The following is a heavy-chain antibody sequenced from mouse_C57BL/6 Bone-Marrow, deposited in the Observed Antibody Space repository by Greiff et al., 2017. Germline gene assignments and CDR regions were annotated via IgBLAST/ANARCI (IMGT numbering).Heavy chain of an antibody. V-gene: IGHV1-50*01. CDR3: AREVYYDYENYAMDY. CDR1: GYTFTSYW. J-gene: IGHJ4*01. D-gene: IGHD2-4*01. CDR2: IDPSDSST. Sequence: QVHVKQPGAELVKPGASVKLSCKASGYTFTSYWMQWVKQRPGQGLEWIGEIDPSDSSTNYNQKFKGKATLTVDTSSSTAYMQLSSLTSEDSAVYYCAREVYYDYENYAMDYWGQGTSVTVSS.